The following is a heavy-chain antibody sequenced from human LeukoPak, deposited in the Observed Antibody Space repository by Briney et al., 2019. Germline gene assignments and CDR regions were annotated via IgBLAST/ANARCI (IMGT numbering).Heavy chain of an antibody. CDR2: IGDSGGTT. D-gene: IGHD3-3*01. J-gene: IGHJ4*02. V-gene: IGHV3-23*01. CDR3: AKHGVDFWSASAN. Sequence: PGGSLRFSCAASGFTFSNYAMSWVRQAPGKGLEWVSTIGDSGGTTYYADSVKGRFTISRDNSKSTLYLQMSSLRADDTAVYYCAKHGVDFWSASANWGQGSLVTVSS. CDR1: GFTFSNYA.